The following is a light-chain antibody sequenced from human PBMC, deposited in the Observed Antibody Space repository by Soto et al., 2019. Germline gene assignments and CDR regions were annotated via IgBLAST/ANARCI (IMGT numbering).Light chain of an antibody. V-gene: IGLV2-14*02. Sequence: QSALTQPASVSGSPGQSITISCTGTSSDIGSYNLVSWYQQHPGKAPKLIIYDVSSRPSGVSDRFSGSKSGNTASLTISGLQAEDEADYYCSSYTTNYTPVFGGGTKVTVL. J-gene: IGLJ2*01. CDR2: DVS. CDR1: SSDIGSYNL. CDR3: SSYTTNYTPV.